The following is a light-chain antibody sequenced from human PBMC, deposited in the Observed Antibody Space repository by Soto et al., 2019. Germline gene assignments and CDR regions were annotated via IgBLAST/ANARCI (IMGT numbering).Light chain of an antibody. Sequence: EIVLTQSPGTLSLSPGERATLSCRASQSVSSSYLAWYQQKPGQAPRLLIHGASSRATGIPDRFSGSGSGTDFNLTISRLEPDDLAVYYGQQYGSSPLFTFGPGTKVDIK. J-gene: IGKJ3*01. CDR2: GAS. V-gene: IGKV3-20*01. CDR1: QSVSSSY. CDR3: QQYGSSPLFT.